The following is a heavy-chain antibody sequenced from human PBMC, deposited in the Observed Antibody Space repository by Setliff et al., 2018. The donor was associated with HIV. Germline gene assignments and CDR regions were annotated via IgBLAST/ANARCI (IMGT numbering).Heavy chain of an antibody. CDR1: SASISNYH. D-gene: IGHD2-2*01. V-gene: IGHV4-4*09. J-gene: IGHJ5*02. CDR3: AIGDEYPGVFQS. CDR2: IYTSGTT. Sequence: SETLSLTCAVSSASISNYHWSWIRQNPGKGLEWIGSIYTSGTTNYNPSLEGRITTSVDLSKNHFSLNLHSVTAADTAVYYCAIGDEYPGVFQSWGQGKVVTVSS.